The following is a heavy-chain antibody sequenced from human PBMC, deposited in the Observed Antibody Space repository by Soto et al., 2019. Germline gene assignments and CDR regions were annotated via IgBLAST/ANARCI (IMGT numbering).Heavy chain of an antibody. CDR2: IGASGCRT. D-gene: IGHD2-2*02. CDR1: GFTFSSYT. V-gene: IGHV3-23*01. J-gene: IGHJ5*02. CDR3: AKPSAAINPPVNWFDP. Sequence: EVQLLESGGGLVQPGGSLRLSCAASGFTFSSYTMTWVRQAPGKGLEWVSSIGASGCRTYYADSVKGRFTISRDNSKSTLYLQMNSLRADDTAVYSCAKPSAAINPPVNWFDPWGQGTLVTVSS.